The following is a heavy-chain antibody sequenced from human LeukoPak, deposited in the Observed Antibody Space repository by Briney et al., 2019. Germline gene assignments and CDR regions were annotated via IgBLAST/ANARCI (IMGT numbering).Heavy chain of an antibody. J-gene: IGHJ4*02. D-gene: IGHD2-21*02. Sequence: ASVKVSCKASGYTFTGYYMHWVRQATGQGLEWMGWINPNSGGINYAQKFQGRVTMTRDTSISTAYMERSRLRSDDTAVYYCASAPMGDLRPFDYWGQGTLVTVSS. CDR2: INPNSGGI. CDR3: ASAPMGDLRPFDY. CDR1: GYTFTGYY. V-gene: IGHV1-2*02.